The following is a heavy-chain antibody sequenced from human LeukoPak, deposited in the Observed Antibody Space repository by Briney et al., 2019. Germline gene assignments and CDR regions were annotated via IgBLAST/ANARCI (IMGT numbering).Heavy chain of an antibody. D-gene: IGHD2-15*01. J-gene: IGHJ4*02. CDR1: GFTFSSYA. Sequence: RGSLRLSCAASGFTFSSYAMSWVRQAPGKRLEWVSAISGSGGSTYYADSVKGRFTISRDNSKNTVYLQMNSLRPEDTALYYCASGLLGCRGGSCYPTDYWGQGTLVTVSS. CDR3: ASGLLGCRGGSCYPTDY. V-gene: IGHV3-23*01. CDR2: ISGSGGST.